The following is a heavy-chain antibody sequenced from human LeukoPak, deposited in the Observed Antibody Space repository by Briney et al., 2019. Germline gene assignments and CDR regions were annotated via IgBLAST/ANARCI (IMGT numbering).Heavy chain of an antibody. CDR1: GYSFTDKY. CDR3: ARDNYYDSSGYQY. CDR2: INPNSGGT. J-gene: IGHJ4*02. Sequence: ASVKVSCKASGYSFTDKYMHWVRQAPGQGLEWMGWINPNSGGTNYAQKFQGRVTMTRDTSISTAYMELSRLRSDDTAVYYCARDNYYDSSGYQYWGQGTLVTVSS. D-gene: IGHD3-22*01. V-gene: IGHV1-2*02.